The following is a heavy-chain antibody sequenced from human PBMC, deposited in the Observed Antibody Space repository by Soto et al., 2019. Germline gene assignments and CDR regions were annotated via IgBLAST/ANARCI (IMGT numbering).Heavy chain of an antibody. CDR2: INPKSGGT. CDR1: GYTFTGYY. CDR3: AKANSGDDDEFDY. J-gene: IGHJ4*02. V-gene: IGHV1-2*02. Sequence: ASVKVSCKASGYTFTGYYMHWVRQAPGQGLEWMGWINPKSGGTDYAQKFQGRVTMTRDTSSSAAYMELSSLRSDDTAVYYCAKANSGDDDEFDYWGQGTQVTVSS. D-gene: IGHD5-12*01.